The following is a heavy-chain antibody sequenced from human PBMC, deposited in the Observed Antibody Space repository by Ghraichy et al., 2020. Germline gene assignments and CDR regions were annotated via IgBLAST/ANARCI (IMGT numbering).Heavy chain of an antibody. CDR2: ISKDQTYI. CDR1: GLSFSSYG. J-gene: IGHJ4*02. CDR3: ANGPPAPEWDY. Sequence: GGSLRLSCAASGLSFSSYGFHWVRQPPGKGLECVASISKDQTYIYYAASVQGRFTISRDNSKNTLDLQMSFLRPEDTAVYYCANGPPAPEWDYWGQGALVTVSS. D-gene: IGHD2-2*01. V-gene: IGHV3-30*18.